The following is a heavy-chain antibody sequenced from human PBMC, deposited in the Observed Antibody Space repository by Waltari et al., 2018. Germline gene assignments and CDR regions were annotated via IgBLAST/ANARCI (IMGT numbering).Heavy chain of an antibody. V-gene: IGHV3-23*04. D-gene: IGHD2-15*01. CDR3: ASAPRPMVSAPFDY. CDR1: GFSDYT. J-gene: IGHJ4*02. Sequence: EVQLVESGGGLVQPGGSLRLSCSGFGFSDYTMAWVRQDPGKGLDWVAGDRMSVQLAPYADSVSGRFTISIDPSKNTLFLQMNVLRAEDTAIYYCASAPRPMVSAPFDYWGQGVLVTVSS. CDR2: DRMSVQLA.